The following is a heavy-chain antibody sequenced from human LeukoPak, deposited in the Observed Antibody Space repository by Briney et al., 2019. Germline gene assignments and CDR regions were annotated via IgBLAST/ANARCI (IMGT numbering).Heavy chain of an antibody. D-gene: IGHD2-15*01. V-gene: IGHV4-34*01. CDR3: ARKTGRRCSGGSCYPRGWYFDL. CDR2: INHSGST. CDR1: GGSFSGYY. J-gene: IGHJ2*01. Sequence: PSETLSLTCAVYGGSFSGYYWSWIRQPPGKGLEWIGEINHSGSTNYNPSLKSRVTISVDTSKNQFSLKLSSVTAADTAVYYCARKTGRRCSGGSCYPRGWYFDLWGRGTLVTVSS.